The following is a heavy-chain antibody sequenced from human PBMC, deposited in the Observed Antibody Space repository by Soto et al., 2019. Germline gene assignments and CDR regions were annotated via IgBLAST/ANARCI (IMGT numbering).Heavy chain of an antibody. V-gene: IGHV3-33*01. CDR1: GFTFSSYG. J-gene: IGHJ5*02. CDR3: ARGDYYGSGNWFDP. CDR2: IWYDGSNK. D-gene: IGHD3-10*01. Sequence: PGGSLRLSCAASGFTFSSYGMHWVRQAPGKGLEWVAVIWYDGSNKYYADSVKGRFTISRDNSKNTLYLQTNSLRAEDTAVYYCARGDYYGSGNWFDPWGQGTLVTVSS.